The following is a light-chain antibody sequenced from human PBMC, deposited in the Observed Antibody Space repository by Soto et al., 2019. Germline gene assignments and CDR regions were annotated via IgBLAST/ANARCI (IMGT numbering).Light chain of an antibody. Sequence: QSVLTQPASVSGSPGQSITISCTGTSSDVGGYNYVSWYQQHPGKAPKLMIYEVSNRPSGVSNRFSGSKSGNTASLTISGLQAEDEADYYCSSYAGGKNFYVFGTGTKVTVL. CDR2: EVS. CDR1: SSDVGGYNY. J-gene: IGLJ1*01. CDR3: SSYAGGKNFYV. V-gene: IGLV2-14*01.